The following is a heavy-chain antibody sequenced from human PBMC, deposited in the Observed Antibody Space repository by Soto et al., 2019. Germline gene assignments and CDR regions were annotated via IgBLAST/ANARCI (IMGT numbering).Heavy chain of an antibody. D-gene: IGHD6-19*01. J-gene: IGHJ4*02. V-gene: IGHV3-30*18. CDR2: VSHDGRNT. Sequence: GGSLRLSCAASGFTFSDYPMHWVRQAPGKGLEWVAVVSHDGRNTHYADSVKGRFTISRDSSKNTVSLEMTSRGAEDTAVYYCAKGGRQWLVTSDFNYWGQGA. CDR3: AKGGRQWLVTSDFNY. CDR1: GFTFSDYP.